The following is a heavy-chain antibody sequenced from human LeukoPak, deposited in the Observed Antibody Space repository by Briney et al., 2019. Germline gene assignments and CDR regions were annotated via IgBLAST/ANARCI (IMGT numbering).Heavy chain of an antibody. V-gene: IGHV3-23*01. Sequence: GGSLRLSCAASGFTFSSSAMSWVRQAPGKGLEWVSSISGSGGSTYYADSVKGRFTLSRDNSKNTLSLQMNRLRAEDTAVYYCAKDLSDILTGYYYGMDVWGQGTTVTVSS. CDR3: AKDLSDILTGYYYGMDV. J-gene: IGHJ6*02. D-gene: IGHD3-9*01. CDR2: ISGSGGST. CDR1: GFTFSSSA.